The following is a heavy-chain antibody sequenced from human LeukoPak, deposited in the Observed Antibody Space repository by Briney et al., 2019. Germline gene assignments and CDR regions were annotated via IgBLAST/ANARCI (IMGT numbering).Heavy chain of an antibody. CDR3: TVAATAYYYYGMDV. CDR1: GYTLTVLS. V-gene: IGHV1-24*01. Sequence: GASVKLSCKVSGYTLTVLSMHWVRQAPGKGLEWMGGFDPEDGETIYAQKFQGRVTMTEDTSTDTAYMELSSLRSEDTAVYYCTVAATAYYYYGMDVWGQGTTVTVSS. D-gene: IGHD2-15*01. J-gene: IGHJ6*02. CDR2: FDPEDGET.